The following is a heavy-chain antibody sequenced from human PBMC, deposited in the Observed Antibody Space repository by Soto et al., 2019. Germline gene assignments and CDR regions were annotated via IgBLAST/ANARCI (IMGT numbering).Heavy chain of an antibody. Sequence: PGESLTISCRGAEYSFISYWVAWVRQMPGKGLEWMGIIYPGDSDARYSPSFQGQVTMSADKSVSTAYLQWSSLKASDTAMYYCARPRSGSYRLDYYGMDVWGQGTTVTVSS. CDR2: IYPGDSDA. J-gene: IGHJ6*02. CDR3: ARPRSGSYRLDYYGMDV. CDR1: EYSFISYW. D-gene: IGHD3-10*01. V-gene: IGHV5-51*01.